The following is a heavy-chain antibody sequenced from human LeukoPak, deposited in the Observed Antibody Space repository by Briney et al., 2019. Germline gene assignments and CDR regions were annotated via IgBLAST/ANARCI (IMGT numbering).Heavy chain of an antibody. CDR2: VSGYSERT. D-gene: IGHD2-2*01. V-gene: IGHV3-23*01. J-gene: IGHJ4*02. CDR3: ASRSSFDY. Sequence: PGGSLRLSCTASGFTFSNHAMSWVRQAPGKGLEWVSTVSGYSERTHYTDSVKGRFTISRDNSEKTLDLQMSRLRVEDTAVYYCASRSSFDYWGQGTLVTVSS. CDR1: GFTFSNHA.